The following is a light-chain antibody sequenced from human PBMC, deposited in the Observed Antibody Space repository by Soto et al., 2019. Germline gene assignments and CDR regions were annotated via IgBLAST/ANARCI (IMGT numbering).Light chain of an antibody. Sequence: EIVLTQSPGTLSLSPGETATLSCRASQSIDSGYVAWYQQRPGLSPRLLIFAAASRATGIPDRFSGSGSGTDFTLIIRRLEPEDLAVYYCQQYYRSPYTFGGGTKVEIK. CDR1: QSIDSGY. V-gene: IGKV3-20*01. CDR2: AAA. J-gene: IGKJ4*01. CDR3: QQYYRSPYT.